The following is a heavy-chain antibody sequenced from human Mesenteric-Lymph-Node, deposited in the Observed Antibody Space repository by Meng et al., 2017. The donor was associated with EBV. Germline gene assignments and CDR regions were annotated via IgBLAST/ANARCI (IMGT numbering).Heavy chain of an antibody. J-gene: IGHJ5*02. CDR3: ARDTNGDYGWVDP. CDR1: GDSIINSGHY. CDR2: IFYTGST. V-gene: IGHV4-30-4*01. Sequence: QVQLQESGPGLVKPSQTLSLTCAVSGDSIINSGHYWTWIRQPPGKGLEWIGYIFYTGSTYYNPSLKSRVTISLDISKNQFSLNLTSVTAADTAVYYCARDTNGDYGWVDPWGQGTLVTVSS. D-gene: IGHD4-17*01.